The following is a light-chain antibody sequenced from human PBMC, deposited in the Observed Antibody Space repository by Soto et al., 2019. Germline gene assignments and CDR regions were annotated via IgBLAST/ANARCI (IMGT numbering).Light chain of an antibody. J-gene: IGKJ3*01. Sequence: DIQMTQSPSSLSASVGDRVTITCRASQDIGYFLTWYQQRPGKVPKLIIYSASSLFSGAPSRFSGSVSGTDFILTIFNLQPDDVATYYCQKYDSAPFTFGPGTRVEIK. CDR3: QKYDSAPFT. CDR2: SAS. V-gene: IGKV1-27*01. CDR1: QDIGYF.